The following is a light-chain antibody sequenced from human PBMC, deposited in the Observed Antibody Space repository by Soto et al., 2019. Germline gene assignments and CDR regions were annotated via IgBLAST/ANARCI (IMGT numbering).Light chain of an antibody. Sequence: DIQMTQSPSSVSASVGDGVTITCRASQSITSWLAWYQQKPGKAPNLLIYDASSLQSGVPSRLSGSVSGTEFTLTISSLQTEDSATYYCQQYNSHDDIAFGRGTKVDIK. J-gene: IGKJ4*01. CDR2: DAS. V-gene: IGKV1-5*01. CDR3: QQYNSHDDIA. CDR1: QSITSW.